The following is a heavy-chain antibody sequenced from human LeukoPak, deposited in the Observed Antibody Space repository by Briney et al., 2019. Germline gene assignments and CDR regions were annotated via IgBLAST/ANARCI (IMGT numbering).Heavy chain of an antibody. CDR2: MNPNSGYT. J-gene: IGHJ4*02. CDR3: ARVAGSIDY. D-gene: IGHD6-19*01. Sequence: ASVKLSCKASGYTFTTYDINWVRQATGQGLEWMGWMNPNSGYTGYAQKFQGRVTITRDTSIGTAYRELSSLRSEDTAVYYCARVAGSIDYWGQGTLVTVSS. V-gene: IGHV1-8*03. CDR1: GYTFTTYD.